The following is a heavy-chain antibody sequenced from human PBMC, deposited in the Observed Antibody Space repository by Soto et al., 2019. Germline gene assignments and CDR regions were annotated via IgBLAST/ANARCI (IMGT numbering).Heavy chain of an antibody. CDR3: AQEGGSSSAWSTGYYFDY. D-gene: IGHD6-19*01. Sequence: GGSLRLSYAASGFTFSSYAMSWVRQSPGKGLEWVSALSGSGGSTYYADSVKGRFTISRDNSRNTLYLQMNSLRAEDTAVYYCAQEGGSSSAWSTGYYFDYWGQGTLVTVSS. V-gene: IGHV3-23*01. J-gene: IGHJ4*02. CDR1: GFTFSSYA. CDR2: LSGSGGST.